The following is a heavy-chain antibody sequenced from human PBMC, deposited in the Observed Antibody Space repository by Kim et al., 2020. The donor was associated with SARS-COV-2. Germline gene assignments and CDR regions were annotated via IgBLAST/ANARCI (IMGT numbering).Heavy chain of an antibody. CDR2: IYYSGST. Sequence: SETLSLTCTVSGGSISSSSYYWGWIRQPPGKGLEWIGSIYYSGSTYYNPSLKSRVTISVDTSKNQFSLKLSSVTAADTAVYYCARFIAAAGKGFDYWGQG. CDR3: ARFIAAAGKGFDY. J-gene: IGHJ4*02. D-gene: IGHD6-13*01. V-gene: IGHV4-39*01. CDR1: GGSISSSSYY.